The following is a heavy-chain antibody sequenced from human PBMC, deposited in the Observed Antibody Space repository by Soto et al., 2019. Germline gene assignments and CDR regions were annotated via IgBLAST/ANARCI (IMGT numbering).Heavy chain of an antibody. J-gene: IGHJ4*02. V-gene: IGHV3-23*01. Sequence: GGSLRLSCAASGLTLSSFAMSWVRQAPGKGLEWVSTISGSGGSTYYADSVNGRFTISRDNSKNTLSLQMNSLRAEDTAVYYCELIDGGSTVVDRFDYWGQRILVTVSS. CDR1: GLTLSSFA. D-gene: IGHD3-22*01. CDR3: ELIDGGSTVVDRFDY. CDR2: ISGSGGST.